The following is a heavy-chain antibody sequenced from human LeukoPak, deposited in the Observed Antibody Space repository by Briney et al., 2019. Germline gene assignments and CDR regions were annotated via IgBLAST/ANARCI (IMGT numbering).Heavy chain of an antibody. J-gene: IGHJ4*02. V-gene: IGHV3-23*01. D-gene: IGHD3-9*01. CDR1: GFTFSNYA. CDR2: ISGSGYA. Sequence: GGSLRLSCAASGFTFSNYAMGWVRQAPGKGLEWVSGISGSGYAYYTDSVKGRFTISRDNSKNTLYLQMNTLRAEDTAVYYCAKGVRYLDWWILDYWGQGTLVPVSS. CDR3: AKGVRYLDWWILDY.